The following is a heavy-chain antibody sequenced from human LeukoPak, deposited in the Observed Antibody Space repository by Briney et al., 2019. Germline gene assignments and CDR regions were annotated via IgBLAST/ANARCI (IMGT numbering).Heavy chain of an antibody. CDR3: AREAATLGISYHSSYYYYGMDV. D-gene: IGHD2-15*01. V-gene: IGHV3-23*01. CDR2: ISGSGGTT. CDR1: GFSFSSYA. J-gene: IGHJ6*02. Sequence: GGSLRLSCVASGFSFSSYAMNWVRQAPGKGLEWVSGISGSGGTTFFADSVKGRFTISRDNSKNTLYLQMNSLRAEDTAVYYCAREAATLGISYHSSYYYYGMDVWGQGTTVTVSS.